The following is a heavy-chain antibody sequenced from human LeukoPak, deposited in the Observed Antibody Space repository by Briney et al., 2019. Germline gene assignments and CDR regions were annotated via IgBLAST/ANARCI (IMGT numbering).Heavy chain of an antibody. CDR3: ARAELYSSSWYNY. Sequence: SVKVSCKASGGTFSSYAISWVRQAPGQGLEWMRRIIPIFGTANYAQKFQGRVTITTDESTSTAYMELSSLRSEDTAVYYCARAELYSSSWYNYWGQGTLVTVSS. J-gene: IGHJ4*02. CDR1: GGTFSSYA. D-gene: IGHD6-13*01. V-gene: IGHV1-69*05. CDR2: IIPIFGTA.